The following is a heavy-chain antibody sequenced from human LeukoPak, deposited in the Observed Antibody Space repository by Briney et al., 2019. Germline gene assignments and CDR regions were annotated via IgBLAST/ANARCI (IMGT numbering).Heavy chain of an antibody. CDR2: ISWDGGNT. Sequence: GGSLRLSCAASGFTFDDYAMHWVRQTPGKGLEWVSLISWDGGNTNYADSVRGRFSIARDNSKNSLYLQMNSLRDDDTALYYCARDSLSDYSESSGYFGGFQHWGQGTLVIVSS. CDR1: GFTFDDYA. V-gene: IGHV3-43D*03. D-gene: IGHD3-22*01. J-gene: IGHJ1*01. CDR3: ARDSLSDYSESSGYFGGFQH.